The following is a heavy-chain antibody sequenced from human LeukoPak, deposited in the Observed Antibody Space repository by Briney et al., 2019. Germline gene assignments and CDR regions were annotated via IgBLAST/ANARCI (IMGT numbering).Heavy chain of an antibody. CDR3: AKDFGRFGEFPDNWFDP. Sequence: GRSLRLSCAASGFTFSSYGIHWVRQAPGKGLGWVAFISYDGSNKYYADSVKGRFTISRDNSKNTLYLQMNSLRAEDTAVYYCAKDFGRFGEFPDNWFDPWGQGTLVTVSS. J-gene: IGHJ5*02. CDR2: ISYDGSNK. D-gene: IGHD3-10*01. CDR1: GFTFSSYG. V-gene: IGHV3-30*18.